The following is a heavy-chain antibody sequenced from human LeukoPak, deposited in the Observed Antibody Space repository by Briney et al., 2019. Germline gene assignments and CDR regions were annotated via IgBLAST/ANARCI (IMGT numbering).Heavy chain of an antibody. Sequence: PSETLSLTCGVSGGSITTTNFWSWVRQPPGGGLEWIGEISLRGRTQYNPSLKSRVNISIDESKNHLYLSLASVTAADTAVYYCARAYLGDSSGYSKAFDIWGQGTMVTVSS. CDR1: GGSITTTNF. D-gene: IGHD3-22*01. CDR3: ARAYLGDSSGYSKAFDI. V-gene: IGHV4-4*02. J-gene: IGHJ3*02. CDR2: ISLRGRT.